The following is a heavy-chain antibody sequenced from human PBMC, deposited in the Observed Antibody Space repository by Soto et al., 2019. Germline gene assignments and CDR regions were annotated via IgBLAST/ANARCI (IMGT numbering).Heavy chain of an antibody. J-gene: IGHJ4*02. CDR3: AKDATFGDIVATIAISDN. Sequence: GGSLRLSCAASGFTFSSDWMSWVRQAPGKGLEWVAVISYDGSHEYYADSVKGRFTLSRDNSKNTLYLEMNSLRAEDTAIYYCAKDATFGDIVATIAISDNWGQGTLVTVSS. CDR1: GFTFSSDW. V-gene: IGHV3-30*18. D-gene: IGHD5-12*01. CDR2: ISYDGSHE.